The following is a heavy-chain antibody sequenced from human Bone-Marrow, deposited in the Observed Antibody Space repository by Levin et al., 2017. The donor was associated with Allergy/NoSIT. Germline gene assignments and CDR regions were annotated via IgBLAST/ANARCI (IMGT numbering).Heavy chain of an antibody. CDR1: GFASSDYY. J-gene: IGHJ4*02. D-gene: IGHD5-18*01. V-gene: IGHV3-11*01. CDR3: ARGGVGYSQGLRVHY. Sequence: SCTASGFASSDYYMSWIRQAPGKGLEWVSYISSDGTDVYYAESVRGRFTISRDNAENSLYLQMSSLRAEDTAVYYCARGGVGYSQGLRVHYWGQGTRVTVSS. CDR2: ISSDGTDV.